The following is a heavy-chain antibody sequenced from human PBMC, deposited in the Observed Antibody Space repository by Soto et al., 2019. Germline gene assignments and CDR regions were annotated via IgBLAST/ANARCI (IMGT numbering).Heavy chain of an antibody. CDR1: GFTFSSYA. CDR2: ISGSGGRT. D-gene: IGHD2-8*01. CDR3: AKDLTEWYIRSFGAFDI. Sequence: EVQLLESGGGLVQPGGSLRLSCVVSGFTFSSYAMSWVRQAPGKGLEWVSGISGSGGRTYYSDSVKGRFTFSRDNSKNTLYLQMNSLRAEDTALYYCAKDLTEWYIRSFGAFDIWGQGTMVTVSS. J-gene: IGHJ3*02. V-gene: IGHV3-23*01.